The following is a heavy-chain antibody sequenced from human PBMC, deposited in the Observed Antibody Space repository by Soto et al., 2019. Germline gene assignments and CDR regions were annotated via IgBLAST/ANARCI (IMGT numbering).Heavy chain of an antibody. CDR3: ARENYDFWSGHPNNWFDP. V-gene: IGHV4-31*03. D-gene: IGHD3-3*01. J-gene: IGHJ5*02. CDR1: GGSISSGGYY. CDR2: IYYSGST. Sequence: SETLSLTCTVSGGSISSGGYYWSWIRQHPGKGLEWIGYIYYSGSTYYNPSLKSRVTISVDTSKNQFSLKLSSVTAADTAVYYCARENYDFWSGHPNNWFDPWGQGTLVTVSS.